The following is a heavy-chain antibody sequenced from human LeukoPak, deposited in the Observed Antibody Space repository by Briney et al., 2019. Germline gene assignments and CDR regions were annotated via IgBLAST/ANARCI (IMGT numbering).Heavy chain of an antibody. J-gene: IGHJ4*02. CDR3: ARVGGSYYFDY. V-gene: IGHV4-59*01. D-gene: IGHD1-26*01. CDR2: IYYSGST. Sequence: SETLSLTCTVSGGSISSYYWSWIRQPPGKGLEWIGYIYYSGSTNYNPSLKRRVTISVDTSKNQFSLKLSSATAADTAVYYCARVGGSYYFDYWGQGTLVTVSS. CDR1: GGSISSYY.